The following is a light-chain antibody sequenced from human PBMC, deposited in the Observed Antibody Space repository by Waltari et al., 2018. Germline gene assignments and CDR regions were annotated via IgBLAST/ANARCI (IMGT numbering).Light chain of an antibody. Sequence: QSALTQPASVSGSPGQSITISCTGTSSDVGSYNLVSWYQQPPGKAPKVMIYEVDKRPSGVSNRVSGAKPGNTASLTVSGLQAEDEADYYCCSYAGSDTHVIFGGGTKLTV. CDR3: CSYAGSDTHVI. J-gene: IGLJ2*01. CDR2: EVD. CDR1: SSDVGSYNL. V-gene: IGLV2-23*02.